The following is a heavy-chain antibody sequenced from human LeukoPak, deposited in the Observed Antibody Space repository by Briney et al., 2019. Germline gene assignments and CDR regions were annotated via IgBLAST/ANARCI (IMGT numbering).Heavy chain of an antibody. J-gene: IGHJ4*02. D-gene: IGHD3-10*01. CDR2: ISGGGTGT. V-gene: IGHV3-23*01. CDR3: AKYGSGNFFDY. Sequence: PGGPLRLSCAAPGSTFTSYAISWFPQAPGKGLEWVSGISGGGTGTYYADSVKGRFTISRDNSKSTLYLQMNSLRAGDTALYYCAKYGSGNFFDYWGQGTLVTVSS. CDR1: GSTFTSYA.